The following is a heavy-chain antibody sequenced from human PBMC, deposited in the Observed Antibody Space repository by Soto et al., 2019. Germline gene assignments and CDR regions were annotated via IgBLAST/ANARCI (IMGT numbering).Heavy chain of an antibody. CDR2: IRNKANSYST. J-gene: IGHJ6*02. D-gene: IGHD2-15*01. CDR1: GVTFSDHY. V-gene: IGHV3-72*01. CDR3: TRRTLGGGMDF. Sequence: EVQLVESGGDLVQPGGSLRLSCAASGVTFSDHYMDWVRRAPGKGLEWVGRIRNKANSYSTEYAASVKSRFTISRDDSKNSLYLQMNSLKSEDAAFYHGTRRTLGGGMDFWGQGTTVTVSS.